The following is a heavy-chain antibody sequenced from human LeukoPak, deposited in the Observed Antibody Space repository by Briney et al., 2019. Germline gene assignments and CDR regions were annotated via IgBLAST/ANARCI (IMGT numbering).Heavy chain of an antibody. CDR2: IIPIFGTA. J-gene: IGHJ5*02. CDR1: GGTFSSYA. V-gene: IGHV1-69*01. CDR3: ARVEDTAMVTKDWFDP. Sequence: SVKVSCKASGGTFSSYAISWVRQAPGQGLEWMGGIIPIFGTANYAQKFQGRVTITADESTSTAYMELSSLRSEDTAVYYCARVEDTAMVTKDWFDPWGQGTLVTVSS. D-gene: IGHD5-18*01.